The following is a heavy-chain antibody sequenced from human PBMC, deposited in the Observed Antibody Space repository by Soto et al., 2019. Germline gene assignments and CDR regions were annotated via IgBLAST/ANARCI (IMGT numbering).Heavy chain of an antibody. V-gene: IGHV3-23*01. D-gene: IGHD5-18*01. J-gene: IGHJ4*02. Sequence: PGGSLRLSXAASGFTFSSYAMSWVRQAPGKGLEWVSAISGSGGSTHYADSVKGRFTISRDNSKNTLYLQMNSLRAEDTAVYYCAKRPGDTAMAYFDYWGQGTLVTVSS. CDR3: AKRPGDTAMAYFDY. CDR1: GFTFSSYA. CDR2: ISGSGGST.